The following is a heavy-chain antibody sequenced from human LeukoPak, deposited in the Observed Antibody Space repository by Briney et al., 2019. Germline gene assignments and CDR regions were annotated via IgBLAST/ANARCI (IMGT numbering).Heavy chain of an antibody. V-gene: IGHV3-74*01. CDR2: INSDGSST. Sequence: GGSLRLSCAASGFSFSRYWMHWVRQAPGKGLVCVSRINSDGSSTSYADSVKGRFTISRDNAKNTLYLQMNSLRAEDTAVYYCARETRDGYNNYYYYYMDVWGKGTTVTISS. D-gene: IGHD5-24*01. J-gene: IGHJ6*03. CDR3: ARETRDGYNNYYYYYMDV. CDR1: GFSFSRYW.